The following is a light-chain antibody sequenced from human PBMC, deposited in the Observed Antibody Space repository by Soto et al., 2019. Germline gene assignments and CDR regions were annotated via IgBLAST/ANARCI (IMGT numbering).Light chain of an antibody. V-gene: IGLV2-11*01. CDR3: FSYADTNNFV. Sequence: QSALTQPRSVSGSPGQSVTISCTGTNNDIGGFPYVSWYQQVPGKAPKLIIYEVNRRPEGAPYRFSGSKSGNTASLTVSGLQAEDEGDYYCFSYADTNNFVFGSGTKLTVL. CDR2: EVN. CDR1: NNDIGGFPY. J-gene: IGLJ1*01.